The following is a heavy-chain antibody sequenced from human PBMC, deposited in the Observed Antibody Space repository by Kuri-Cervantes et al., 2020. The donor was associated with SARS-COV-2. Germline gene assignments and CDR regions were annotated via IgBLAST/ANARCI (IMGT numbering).Heavy chain of an antibody. V-gene: IGHV4-39*01. CDR3: ARSSNHYYNFWSGYYRNYYYYYMNV. CDR1: GGSFSGYY. Sequence: SETLSLTCAVYGGSFSGYYWGWIRQPPGKGLEWIGSIYYSGSTYYNPSLKSRVTISVDTSKNQFSLKLGSVTAADTAVYYCARSSNHYYNFWSGYYRNYYYYYMNVWGKGTTVTSP. CDR2: IYYSGST. J-gene: IGHJ6*03. D-gene: IGHD3-3*01.